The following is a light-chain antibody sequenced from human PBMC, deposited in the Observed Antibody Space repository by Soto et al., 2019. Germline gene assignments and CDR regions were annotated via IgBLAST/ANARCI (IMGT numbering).Light chain of an antibody. CDR2: DVS. J-gene: IGLJ2*01. CDR1: SSDVGGYNY. CDR3: SSYTSSSTVL. V-gene: IGLV2-14*01. Sequence: QSALTQPASVSGSPGQSITISCTGTSSDVGGYNYVSWYQQHPGKAPKLTIYDVSNRPSGVSNRFSGSKSGNTASLTISGLQAEDEADYYCSSYTSSSTVLFGEGTKVTVL.